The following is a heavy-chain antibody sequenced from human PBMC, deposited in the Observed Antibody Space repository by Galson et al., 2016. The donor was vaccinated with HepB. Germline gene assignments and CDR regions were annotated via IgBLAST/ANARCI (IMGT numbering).Heavy chain of an antibody. D-gene: IGHD3-9*01. CDR1: GFTFDDYA. CDR3: AQGGYDSLTGLLDS. V-gene: IGHV3-9*01. J-gene: IGHJ4*02. CDR2: MSWNSGHI. Sequence: SLRLSCAASGFTFDDYAMYWVRQPPGKGLEWVSGMSWNSGHIAYADSVKGRFAISRDNAKNSLYLQMNSLRPEDTALYYCAQGGYDSLTGLLDSWGQGTLVTVSS.